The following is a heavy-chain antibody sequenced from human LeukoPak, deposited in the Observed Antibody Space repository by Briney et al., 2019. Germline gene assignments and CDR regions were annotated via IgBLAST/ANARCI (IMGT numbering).Heavy chain of an antibody. Sequence: SETLSLTCAVYGGSFSGYYWSWIRQPPGKGLEWIGKLNKGGGTNYNPSLRSRVTISVDTSKNQFSLKLSSVTAADTAVYYCARRRPRYCTNGVCYTGYNWFDPWGQGTLVTVSS. CDR3: ARRRPRYCTNGVCYTGYNWFDP. D-gene: IGHD2-8*01. J-gene: IGHJ5*02. CDR1: GGSFSGYY. V-gene: IGHV4-34*01. CDR2: LNKGGGT.